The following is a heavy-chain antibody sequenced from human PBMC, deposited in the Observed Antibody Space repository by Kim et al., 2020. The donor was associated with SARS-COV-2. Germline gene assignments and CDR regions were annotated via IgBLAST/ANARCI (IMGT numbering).Heavy chain of an antibody. J-gene: IGHJ4*02. CDR1: GFSFSMYD. Sequence: GGSLRLSCAASGFSFSMYDMHWVRQAPGKGLEWVAVISYDGSTKGAESVKGRFIISRDNSKNTVYLQMNSLRAEDTAVYYCANGGCSATTCYEDNWGQGT. CDR3: ANGGCSATTCYEDN. D-gene: IGHD2-15*01. CDR2: ISYDGSTK. V-gene: IGHV3-30*18.